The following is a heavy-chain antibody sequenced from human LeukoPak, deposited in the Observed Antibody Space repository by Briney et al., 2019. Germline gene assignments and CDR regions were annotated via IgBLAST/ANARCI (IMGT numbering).Heavy chain of an antibody. CDR3: ARDREGYCSGGSCYAFDY. J-gene: IGHJ4*02. V-gene: IGHV1-69*01. CDR2: IIPIFGTA. Sequence: SVKVSWKASGGTFSSYAISWVRQAPVQGLEWMGGIIPIFGTANYAQKLQGRVTITADESTSTAYMELSSLRSEDTAVYYCARDREGYCSGGSCYAFDYWGQGTLVTASS. CDR1: GGTFSSYA. D-gene: IGHD2-15*01.